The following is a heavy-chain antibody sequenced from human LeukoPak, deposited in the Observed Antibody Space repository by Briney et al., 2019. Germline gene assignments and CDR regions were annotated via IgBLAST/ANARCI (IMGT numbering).Heavy chain of an antibody. J-gene: IGHJ5*02. CDR3: ARDNGTHYYGSGSSANWFDP. Sequence: SVKVSCKASGGTFSSYAISWVRQAPGQGLEWMGRIIPILGIANYAQKFQGRVTITADKSTSTAYMELSSLRSEDTAVYYCARDNGTHYYGSGSSANWFDPWGQGTLVTVSS. D-gene: IGHD3-10*01. CDR2: IIPILGIA. CDR1: GGTFSSYA. V-gene: IGHV1-69*04.